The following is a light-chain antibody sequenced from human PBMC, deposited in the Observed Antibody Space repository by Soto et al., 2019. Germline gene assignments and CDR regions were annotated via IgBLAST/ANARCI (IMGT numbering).Light chain of an antibody. CDR3: QQSYSTSRT. Sequence: DIQMTQSPSSLSASVGDRVTITCRASQSINSYLNWYQQKPGKAPKLLIYGASSLQGGVPSRFSGSGSGTDFTLTISSLQPEDFTTYYCQQSYSTSRTFGQGTKVEIK. V-gene: IGKV1-39*01. CDR2: GAS. J-gene: IGKJ1*01. CDR1: QSINSY.